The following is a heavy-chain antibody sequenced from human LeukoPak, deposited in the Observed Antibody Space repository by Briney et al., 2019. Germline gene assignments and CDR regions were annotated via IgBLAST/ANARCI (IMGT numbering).Heavy chain of an antibody. V-gene: IGHV1-69*05. D-gene: IGHD3-22*01. Sequence: VASVKVSCEASGGTFSSYAISWVRQAPGQGLEWMGRIIPIFGTANYAQKFQGRVTITTEESTSTAYMELSSLRSEDTAVYYCARYYYDSSGSPEGGFDPWGQGTLVTVSS. CDR3: ARYYYDSSGSPEGGFDP. J-gene: IGHJ5*02. CDR2: IIPIFGTA. CDR1: GGTFSSYA.